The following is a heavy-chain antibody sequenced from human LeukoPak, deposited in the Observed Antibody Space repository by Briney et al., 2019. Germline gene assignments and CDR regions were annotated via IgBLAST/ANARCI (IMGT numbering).Heavy chain of an antibody. D-gene: IGHD3-22*01. CDR3: ARVAYYYDSAGLYLNYFYGMDV. V-gene: IGHV1-2*02. CDR1: GYTFTGYY. Sequence: ASVKVSCKASGYTFTGYYMHWVRQAPGQGLEWMGWINPNSGGTNYAQKLQGRVTMTRDTSISTAYMELSRLRSDDTAVYYCARVAYYYDSAGLYLNYFYGMDVWGQGTTVTVSS. CDR2: INPNSGGT. J-gene: IGHJ6*02.